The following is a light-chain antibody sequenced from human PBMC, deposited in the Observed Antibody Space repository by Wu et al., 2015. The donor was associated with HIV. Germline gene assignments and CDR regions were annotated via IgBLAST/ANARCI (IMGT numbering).Light chain of an antibody. V-gene: IGKV3D-15*03. CDR1: QSVNTF. Sequence: EIVLTQSPVTLSLSPGETATLSCRASQSVNTFLSWYQQRPGQTPRLLIYDASNRATGIPARFSGSGSGTDFTLTISILQSEDFAVYYCQQYNNWLRTFGQGTKVEIK. J-gene: IGKJ1*01. CDR2: DAS. CDR3: QQYNNWLRT.